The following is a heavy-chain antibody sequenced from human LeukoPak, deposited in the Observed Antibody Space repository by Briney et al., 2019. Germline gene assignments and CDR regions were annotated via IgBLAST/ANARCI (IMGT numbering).Heavy chain of an antibody. Sequence: GGSLGLSCAVSGFSVSNNYMNWVRQAPGKGLEWVSVIFSGGNTYSADSVKGRFSISRDTSKNTVYLQINNLRAEDTAVYYCARRYYGDSSLDWGQGTLVTVSS. CDR2: IFSGGNT. V-gene: IGHV3-66*04. CDR3: ARRYYGDSSLD. D-gene: IGHD4-17*01. CDR1: GFSVSNNY. J-gene: IGHJ4*02.